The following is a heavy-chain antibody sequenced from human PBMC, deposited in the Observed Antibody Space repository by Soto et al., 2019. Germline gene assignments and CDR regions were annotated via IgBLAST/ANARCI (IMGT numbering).Heavy chain of an antibody. Sequence: QVQLQESGPGLVKPSQTLSLTCTVSGGSISSGGSSWSWIRPHPGKGLEWTGYIYYSGSTYYNPSLKSRVTISVDTSKNQFSLKLSSVTAADTAVYYCARDQGGYDSTFDYWGQGTLVTVSS. CDR3: ARDQGGYDSTFDY. CDR2: IYYSGST. J-gene: IGHJ4*02. D-gene: IGHD5-12*01. V-gene: IGHV4-31*03. CDR1: GGSISSGGSS.